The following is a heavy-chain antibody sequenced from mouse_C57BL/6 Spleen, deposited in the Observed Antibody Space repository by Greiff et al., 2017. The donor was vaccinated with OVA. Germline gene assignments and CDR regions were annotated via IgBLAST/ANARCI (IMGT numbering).Heavy chain of an antibody. CDR2: IYPGSGST. CDR3: ARGDMGLDDAMDY. Sequence: VQLQQSGAELVKPGASVKMSCKASGYTFTSYWITWVKQRPGQGLEWIGDIYPGSGSTNYNEKFKSKATLTVDTSSSTAYMQLSSLTSEDSAVYYWARGDMGLDDAMDYWGQGTSVTVSS. J-gene: IGHJ4*01. D-gene: IGHD1-1*02. CDR1: GYTFTSYW. V-gene: IGHV1-55*01.